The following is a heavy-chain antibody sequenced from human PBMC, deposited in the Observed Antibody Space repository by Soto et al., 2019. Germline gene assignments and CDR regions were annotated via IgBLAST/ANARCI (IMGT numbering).Heavy chain of an antibody. D-gene: IGHD1-26*01. V-gene: IGHV3-74*01. Sequence: EVQLVESGGALVQPGGSLRLSCAASGFTFSRHWMHWVRQASGKGLMWISRIKGDGSSANYADSVRGRFTISRDNAKSTLYLQMDSLRAEDTAVYYCVRDGERSGDAGDSWGQGTQVTVSS. J-gene: IGHJ4*02. CDR2: IKGDGSSA. CDR1: GFTFSRHW. CDR3: VRDGERSGDAGDS.